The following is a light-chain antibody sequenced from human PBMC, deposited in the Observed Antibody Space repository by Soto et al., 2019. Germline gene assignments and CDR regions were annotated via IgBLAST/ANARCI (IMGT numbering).Light chain of an antibody. Sequence: EIVLTQSPGTLSLSPGERATISCRASESVIKYLAWYQQKPGQAPRLLIHGASSRATGIPDRFSGSGSGTDFTLTINRLEPEEFAVYYCKQYSSSPPITFGQGTRLEI. CDR2: GAS. J-gene: IGKJ5*01. CDR1: ESVIKY. V-gene: IGKV3-20*01. CDR3: KQYSSSPPIT.